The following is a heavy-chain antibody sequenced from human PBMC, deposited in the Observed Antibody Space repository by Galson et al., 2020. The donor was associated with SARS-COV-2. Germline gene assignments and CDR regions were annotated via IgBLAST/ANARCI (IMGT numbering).Heavy chain of an antibody. CDR1: GFTFSSYA. V-gene: IGHV3-23*01. Sequence: GESLKISCAASGFTFSSYAMSWVRQAPGKGLEWVSAISGSGGSTYYADSVKGRFTISRDNSKNTLYLQMNSLRAEDTAVYYCAKDRRYGSGAQDQSLFDYWGQGTLVTVSS. CDR3: AKDRRYGSGAQDQSLFDY. CDR2: ISGSGGST. J-gene: IGHJ4*02. D-gene: IGHD3-10*01.